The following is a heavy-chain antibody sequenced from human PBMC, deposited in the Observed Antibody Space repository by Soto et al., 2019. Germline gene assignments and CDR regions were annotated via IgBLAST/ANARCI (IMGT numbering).Heavy chain of an antibody. V-gene: IGHV3-33*01. D-gene: IGHD3-9*01. Sequence: GGSLRLSCAASGFTFSSYGIHWVRQAPGKGLGGVAVIWYDGSNKYYADSVKGRFTISRDNSKNTLYLQMNSLRAEDTAVYYCARAINYDILTGYYIHDAFDIWGQGTMVTVSS. CDR2: IWYDGSNK. J-gene: IGHJ3*02. CDR1: GFTFSSYG. CDR3: ARAINYDILTGYYIHDAFDI.